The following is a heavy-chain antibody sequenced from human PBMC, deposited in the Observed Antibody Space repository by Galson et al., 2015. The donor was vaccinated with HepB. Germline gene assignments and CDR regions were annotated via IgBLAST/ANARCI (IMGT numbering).Heavy chain of an antibody. J-gene: IGHJ4*02. CDR1: GFTFSYYA. CDR3: AKVFPEKTDGWYRQALYYFDS. V-gene: IGHV3-23*01. Sequence: LRLSCAASGFTFSYYAMSWVRQPPGKGLEWISAITPSGDNTYSADSMKGRFTISRDNSRNTLFLHMNSLRADDTAIYFCAKVFPEKTDGWYRQALYYFDSWGQGTRVTVSS. CDR2: ITPSGDNT. D-gene: IGHD6-19*01.